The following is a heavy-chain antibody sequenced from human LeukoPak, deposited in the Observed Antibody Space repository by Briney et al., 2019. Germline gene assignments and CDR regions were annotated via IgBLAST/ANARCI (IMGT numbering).Heavy chain of an antibody. D-gene: IGHD3-16*02. CDR2: ISGSGGST. CDR1: GFTVSSNY. CDR3: AKASWLTFGGVIVKGDGAFDI. J-gene: IGHJ3*02. Sequence: PGGSLRLSCAASGFTVSSNYMSWVRQAPGKGLEWVSAISGSGGSTYYADSVKGRFTISRDNSKNTLYLQMNSLRAEDTAVYYCAKASWLTFGGVIVKGDGAFDIWGQGTMVTVSS. V-gene: IGHV3-23*01.